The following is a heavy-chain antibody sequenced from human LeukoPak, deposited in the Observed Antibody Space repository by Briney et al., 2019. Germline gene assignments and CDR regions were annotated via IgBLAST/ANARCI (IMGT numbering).Heavy chain of an antibody. V-gene: IGHV4-61*02. D-gene: IGHD3-10*01. J-gene: IGHJ5*02. CDR2: IYTSGST. Sequence: PSETLSLTCTVSGNSISSGDNYWSWIRQPAGKGLEWIGRIYTSGSTNYNPSLKSRVTISGDTSKNQFSLKLSSVTAADTAVYYCARHVTMVRGVMGWFDPWGQGTLVTVSS. CDR3: ARHVTMVRGVMGWFDP. CDR1: GNSISSGDNY.